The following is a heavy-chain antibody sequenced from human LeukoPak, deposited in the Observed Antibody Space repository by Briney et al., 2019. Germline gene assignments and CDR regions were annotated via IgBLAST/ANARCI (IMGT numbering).Heavy chain of an antibody. V-gene: IGHV1-69*13. CDR1: GGTFSSYA. J-gene: IGHJ4*02. CDR3: ARDLWFGGLTRNY. Sequence: SVKVSCKASGGTFSSYAISWVRQAPGQGLEWMGGIIPIFGTANYAQKFQGRVTITADESTSTAYMELSSLRSEDTAVYYCARDLWFGGLTRNYWGQGTLVTVSS. CDR2: IIPIFGTA. D-gene: IGHD3-10*01.